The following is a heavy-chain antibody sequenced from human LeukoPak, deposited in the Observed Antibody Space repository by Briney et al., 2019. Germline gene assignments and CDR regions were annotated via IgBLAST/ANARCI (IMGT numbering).Heavy chain of an antibody. Sequence: GGSLRLSCAASGFTVSSNYMSWVRQAPGKGLEWVSVIYSGGSTYYADSVKGRFTISRDNSKNTLYLQMNSLRAEDTAVYYCAKDRATVTHNWFDPWGQGTLVTVSS. CDR1: GFTVSSNY. J-gene: IGHJ5*02. V-gene: IGHV3-53*01. CDR2: IYSGGST. CDR3: AKDRATVTHNWFDP. D-gene: IGHD4-17*01.